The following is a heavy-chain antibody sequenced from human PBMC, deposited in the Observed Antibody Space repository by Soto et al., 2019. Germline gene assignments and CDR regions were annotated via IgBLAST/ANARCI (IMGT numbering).Heavy chain of an antibody. CDR2: IYHSGT. V-gene: IGHV4-30-2*01. J-gene: IGHJ4*02. CDR3: ARGGKTVTTLDY. Sequence: QLQLQESGSGLVKPSQTLSLTCAVSAGSISSGGYSWGWIRQPPGKGLEWIGYIYHSGTYYNPSLKSRVTISVDRSKNQFSLKLSSVSAADTGVYYCARGGKTVTTLDYWGQGTLVTVSS. CDR1: AGSISSGGYS. D-gene: IGHD4-17*01.